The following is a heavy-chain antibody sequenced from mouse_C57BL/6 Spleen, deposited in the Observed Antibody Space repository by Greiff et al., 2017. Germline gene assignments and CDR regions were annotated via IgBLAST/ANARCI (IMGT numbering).Heavy chain of an antibody. Sequence: VQLQQPGAELVRPGASVKLSCKASGYTFTSYWMHWVKQRPRQGLEWIGNIDPSDSDTHYNQKFKDKATLTVDKSSSTAYMHLHSLTSEDSAVYYCASGVVYSVPFCDWGQGALVTFSA. CDR3: ASGVVYSVPFCD. CDR1: GYTFTSYW. D-gene: IGHD1-3*01. V-gene: IGHV1-52*01. CDR2: IDPSDSDT. J-gene: IGHJ3*01.